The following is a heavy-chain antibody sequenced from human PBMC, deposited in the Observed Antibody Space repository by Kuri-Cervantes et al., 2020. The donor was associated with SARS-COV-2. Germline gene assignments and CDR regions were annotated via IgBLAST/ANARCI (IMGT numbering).Heavy chain of an antibody. Sequence: ASVKVSCKASGYTFTGNYIHWVRQAPGHGLEWMGRINPNNGDTSYAQKFQGRVTITADESTSTAYMELSSLRSEDTALYYCARASGGRGSSAFDIWGQGTLVTVSS. J-gene: IGHJ3*02. CDR1: GYTFTGNY. D-gene: IGHD3-16*01. V-gene: IGHV1-2*06. CDR3: ARASGGRGSSAFDI. CDR2: INPNNGDT.